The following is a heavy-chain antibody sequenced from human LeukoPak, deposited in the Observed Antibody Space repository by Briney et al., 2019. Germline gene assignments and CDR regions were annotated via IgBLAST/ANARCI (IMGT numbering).Heavy chain of an antibody. V-gene: IGHV4-59*08. Sequence: SETLSLTCTVSGGSISTYYWSWIRQPPGKGLEWIGSIYYSGSTNYNPSLKSRVSISLETSKNQFSLKLSSVTAADTAVYYCARVPTVTFFDYWGQGTLVTVSS. CDR3: ARVPTVTFFDY. CDR1: GGSISTYY. J-gene: IGHJ4*02. CDR2: IYYSGST. D-gene: IGHD4-17*01.